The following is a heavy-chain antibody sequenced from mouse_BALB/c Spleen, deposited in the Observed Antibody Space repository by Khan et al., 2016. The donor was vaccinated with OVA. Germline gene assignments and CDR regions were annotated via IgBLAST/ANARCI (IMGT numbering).Heavy chain of an antibody. J-gene: IGHJ4*01. CDR1: GFSLTGYG. Sequence: QVQLKESGPGPVAPSQSRSITCTVSGFSLTGYGVNWVRQPPGKGLEWLGMIWGDGSTDYNSALKSRLSISKDNSKSQVFLKMNSLQTDDTARYYCARAYYANYREAMDYGGQGTSVTVAS. CDR2: IWGDGST. V-gene: IGHV2-6-7*01. D-gene: IGHD2-10*01. CDR3: ARAYYANYREAMDY.